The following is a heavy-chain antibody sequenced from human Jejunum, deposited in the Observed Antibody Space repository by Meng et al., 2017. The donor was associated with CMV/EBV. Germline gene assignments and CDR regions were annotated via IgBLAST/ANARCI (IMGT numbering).Heavy chain of an antibody. Sequence: QVQRVQSSPELKKPGGTVKVSCKALGYTYTSDARNWVRQAPGQGLEWMGWINTNTGNPTYAQGFTGRFVFSLDTSVSTAYLQISSLKAADTAVYYCARLYCSGGSCYTIDYWGQGTLVTVSS. CDR1: GYTYTSDA. D-gene: IGHD2-15*01. CDR2: INTNTGNP. J-gene: IGHJ4*02. V-gene: IGHV7-4-1*02. CDR3: ARLYCSGGSCYTIDY.